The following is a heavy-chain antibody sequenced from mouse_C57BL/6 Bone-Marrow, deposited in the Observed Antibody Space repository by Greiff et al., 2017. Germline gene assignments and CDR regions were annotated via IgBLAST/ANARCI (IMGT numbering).Heavy chain of an antibody. V-gene: IGHV2-5*01. D-gene: IGHD1-1*01. CDR2: IWRVGST. CDR3: ANIYYYASYFDV. J-gene: IGHJ1*03. CDR1: GFSLTSYG. Sequence: VQLQQSGPGLVQPSQSLSITCTVSGFSLTSYGVHWVRQSPGKGLEWLGVIWRVGSTDYNAAFMSRLSITKDNSKSQVFFKMNILQADATAIYYCANIYYYASYFDVWGTGTTVTVSS.